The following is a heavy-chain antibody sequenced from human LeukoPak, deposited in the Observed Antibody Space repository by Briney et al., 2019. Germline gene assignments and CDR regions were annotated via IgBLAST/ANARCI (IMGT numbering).Heavy chain of an antibody. D-gene: IGHD2-15*01. CDR3: ARDCGGGSCYGPYDAFDI. Sequence: GGXLRLSCAXSXXTFXXXXXXXXXXXXXXXXXWXSXXXXXXSTXYXAXSXKGRFTIXRXNAKNSLYLQMNSLRAEDTAVYXCARDCGGGSCYGPYDAFDIWGQGTMVTVSS. CDR1: XXTFXXXX. V-gene: IGHV3-48*03. J-gene: IGHJ3*02. CDR2: XXXXXSTX.